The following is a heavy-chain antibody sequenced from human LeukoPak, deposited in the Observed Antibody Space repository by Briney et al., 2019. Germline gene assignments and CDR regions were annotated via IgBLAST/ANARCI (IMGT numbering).Heavy chain of an antibody. CDR1: GFTFSDYY. D-gene: IGHD2-2*01. J-gene: IGHJ4*02. Sequence: PGGSLRLSCAASGFTFSDYYMGWIRQAPGKGLEWVSYISSFSGSTIYYADSVKGRFTISRDNSKNTVYVEMNSLRPEDTAVYYCARDSWGVKYDRQCSSPRCFRGLDYWGQGTLVTVSS. V-gene: IGHV3-11*04. CDR2: ISSFSGSTI. CDR3: ARDSWGVKYDRQCSSPRCFRGLDY.